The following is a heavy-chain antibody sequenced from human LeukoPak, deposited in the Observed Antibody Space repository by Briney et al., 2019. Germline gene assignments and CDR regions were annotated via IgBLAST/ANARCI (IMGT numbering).Heavy chain of an antibody. CDR3: ARVVYSGYDFRGAMDV. J-gene: IGHJ6*03. V-gene: IGHV4-4*02. D-gene: IGHD5-12*01. CDR1: GGSIISTNW. CDR2: IYHSGST. Sequence: PSGTLSLTCAVSGGSIISTNWWSWVRQPPGKGLEWIGEIYHSGSTNYNPSLKSRVTISVDNSKNQFSLNLSSVTAADTAVYYCARVVYSGYDFRGAMDVWGKGTTVTVSS.